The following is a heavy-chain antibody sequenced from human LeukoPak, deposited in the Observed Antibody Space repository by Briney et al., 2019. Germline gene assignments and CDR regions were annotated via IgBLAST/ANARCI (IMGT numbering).Heavy chain of an antibody. CDR3: AKDRIYGATTGDFQH. V-gene: IGHV3-30*02. CDR2: IRYDGSNK. J-gene: IGHJ1*01. D-gene: IGHD1-14*01. Sequence: GGSLRLSCAASGFTFSSNGMHWVRQAPGKGLEWVAFIRYDGSNKYYADSVKGRFTISRDNSKNTLYLQMNSLRAEDTAVYYCAKDRIYGATTGDFQHWGQGTLVTVSS. CDR1: GFTFSSNG.